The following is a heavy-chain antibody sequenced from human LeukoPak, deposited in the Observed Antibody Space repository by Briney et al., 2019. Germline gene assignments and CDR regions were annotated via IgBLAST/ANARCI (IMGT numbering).Heavy chain of an antibody. J-gene: IGHJ4*02. CDR2: IKQDGSKK. D-gene: IGHD5-24*01. CDR1: GFPFSSYW. Sequence: GGSLRLSCVASGFPFSSYWMTWVRQAPGKGLEWVANIKQDGSKKYYVDSVKGRFTISRDNAKNSLYLQMNSLRAEDTAIYYCTRVGYIDKGIDYWGQGTLVTVSS. V-gene: IGHV3-7*04. CDR3: TRVGYIDKGIDY.